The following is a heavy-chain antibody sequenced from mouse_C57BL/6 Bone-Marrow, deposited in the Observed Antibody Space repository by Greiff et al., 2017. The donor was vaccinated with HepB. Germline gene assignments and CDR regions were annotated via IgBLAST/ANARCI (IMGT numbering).Heavy chain of an antibody. D-gene: IGHD2-4*01. CDR3: ASHRYDYAFAY. CDR1: EYEFPSHD. V-gene: IGHV5-2*01. CDR2: INSDGGST. J-gene: IGHJ3*01. Sequence: EVKVVDSGGGLVQPGESLKLSCESNEYEFPSHDMSWVRKTPEKRLELVAAINSDGGSTYYPDTMERRFIISRDNTKKTLYLQMSSLRSEDTALYYCASHRYDYAFAYWGQGTLVTVSA.